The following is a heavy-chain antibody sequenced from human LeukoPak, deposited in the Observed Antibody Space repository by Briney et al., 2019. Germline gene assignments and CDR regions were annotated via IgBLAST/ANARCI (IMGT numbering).Heavy chain of an antibody. CDR1: GFTFSDHY. CDR2: IRNKANSYTT. V-gene: IGHV3-72*01. Sequence: GGSLRLSCAASGFTFSDHYMDWVRQAAGKGLEWVGRIRNKANSYTTEYAASVKGRFTISRDDSKNSLYLQMNSLRAEDTAVYYCAKDPYVVRLQGWFDSRGQGTLVTVSS. J-gene: IGHJ5*01. D-gene: IGHD2-15*01. CDR3: AKDPYVVRLQGWFDS.